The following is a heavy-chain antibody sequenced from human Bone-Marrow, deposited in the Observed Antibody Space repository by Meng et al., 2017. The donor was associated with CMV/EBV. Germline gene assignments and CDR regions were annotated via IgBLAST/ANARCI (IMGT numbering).Heavy chain of an antibody. Sequence: ASVKVSCKASGYTFTGYYIHWVRQAPGQGLEWMGWISPNSDGTNYAQRFQGRVTMTRDTSTSTAYMELSGLIPDDTAVYYCARDEGEGYNSTPSYWGQGTRVTGYS. D-gene: IGHD5-24*01. CDR2: ISPNSDGT. CDR1: GYTFTGYY. CDR3: ARDEGEGYNSTPSY. V-gene: IGHV1-2*02. J-gene: IGHJ4*02.